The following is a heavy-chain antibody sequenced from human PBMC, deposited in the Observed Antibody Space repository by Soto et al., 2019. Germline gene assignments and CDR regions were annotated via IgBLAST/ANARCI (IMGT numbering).Heavy chain of an antibody. CDR2: LVVGSGNT. J-gene: IGHJ4*02. CDR3: AAVPVLRFLKWLPAYFDY. Sequence: SVKVSCKTSGFMFTSSAVQWVRQALGQRLEWIGWLVVGSGNTHYAQHFQERVTLTRDMSTGTAYMELSSLRSEDTAVYYCAAVPVLRFLKWLPAYFDYWGQGTLVTVSS. V-gene: IGHV1-58*01. D-gene: IGHD3-3*01. CDR1: GFMFTSSA.